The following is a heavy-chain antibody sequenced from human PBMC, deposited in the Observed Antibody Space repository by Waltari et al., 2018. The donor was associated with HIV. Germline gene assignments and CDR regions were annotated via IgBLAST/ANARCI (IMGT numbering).Heavy chain of an antibody. CDR3: TRGRRGLYCGGDCYHDAFDI. D-gene: IGHD2-21*02. J-gene: IGHJ3*02. CDR1: GFTFGDYA. Sequence: EVQLVESGGGLVQPGRSLRLSCTASGFTFGDYAMSWFRQVPGQGLEWVGLIRSKAYGRTTEYAASVKGRFTISRDDSKSIAYLQMNSLKTEDTAVYYCTRGRRGLYCGGDCYHDAFDIWGQGTMVTVSS. V-gene: IGHV3-49*03. CDR2: IRSKAYGRTT.